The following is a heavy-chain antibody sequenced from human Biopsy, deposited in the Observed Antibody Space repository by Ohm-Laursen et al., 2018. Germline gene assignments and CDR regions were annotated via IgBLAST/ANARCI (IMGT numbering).Heavy chain of an antibody. V-gene: IGHV1-69*04. J-gene: IGHJ6*02. Sequence: ASVKVSCKTSGGTFTRYAMHWVRQAPGQGLEWMGRIISVHDIANYAQKFQGRVTITADKSTSTVYMELRNLRSEDTAVYYCARTLVDCTSGTCYDVGDGMDVWGQGTTVIVSS. CDR2: IISVHDIA. CDR1: GGTFTRYA. CDR3: ARTLVDCTSGTCYDVGDGMDV. D-gene: IGHD2-15*01.